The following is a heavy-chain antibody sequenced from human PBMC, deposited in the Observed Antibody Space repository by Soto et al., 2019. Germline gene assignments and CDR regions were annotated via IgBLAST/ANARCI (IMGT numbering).Heavy chain of an antibody. D-gene: IGHD1-26*01. V-gene: IGHV3-72*01. J-gene: IGHJ4*02. CDR3: ARFSGSYTRGLDY. Sequence: EVQLVESGGGLVQPGGSLRLSCAASGFTFSDHYMDWVRQAPGKGLEWVGRSRNKANSYSTEYAASVKGRFTISRAESKNSLYLQMNSLITEDTAVYYCARFSGSYTRGLDYWGQGTLVTVSS. CDR2: SRNKANSYST. CDR1: GFTFSDHY.